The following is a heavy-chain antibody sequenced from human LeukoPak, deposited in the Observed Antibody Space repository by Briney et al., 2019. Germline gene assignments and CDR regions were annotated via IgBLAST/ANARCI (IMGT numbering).Heavy chain of an antibody. V-gene: IGHV1-3*01. J-gene: IGHJ3*02. Sequence: ASVKVSFTASGYTFTSYAMHWVRQAPGQRLEWMGWINAGNGNTKYSQKFQGRVTITRDTSASTAYMELSSLRSEDTAVYYCASWLAYCGGDCYSSDAFDIWGQGTMVTVSS. CDR1: GYTFTSYA. CDR3: ASWLAYCGGDCYSSDAFDI. D-gene: IGHD2-21*02. CDR2: INAGNGNT.